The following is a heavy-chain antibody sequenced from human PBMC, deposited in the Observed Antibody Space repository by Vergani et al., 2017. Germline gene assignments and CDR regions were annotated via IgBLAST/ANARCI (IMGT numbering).Heavy chain of an antibody. Sequence: QITLRESGPTLVKPTQTLTLTCTFSGFSLTTGGEGVGWIRQPPGRALEWLAFVYWYDDERYSPSLKSRVTITKDTSKHEVILTMATMDPVDTATYYCVHRLGYFDWDGAFDVWGPGTMVTVSS. CDR1: GFSLTTGGEG. V-gene: IGHV2-5*01. D-gene: IGHD3-9*01. CDR3: VHRLGYFDWDGAFDV. CDR2: VYWYDDE. J-gene: IGHJ3*01.